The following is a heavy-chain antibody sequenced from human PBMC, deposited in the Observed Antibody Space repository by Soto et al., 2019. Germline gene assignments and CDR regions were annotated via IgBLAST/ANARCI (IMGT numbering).Heavy chain of an antibody. J-gene: IGHJ4*02. CDR2: IWYDGSNK. V-gene: IGHV3-33*01. CDR3: ARDGGDYCFFDY. CDR1: GFTFSSYG. Sequence: GGSLRLSCAASGFTFSSYGMHWVRQAPGKGLEWVAVIWYDGSNKYYADSVKGRFTISRDNSKNTLYLQMNSLRAEDTAVYYCARDGGDYCFFDYWGQGTLVTISS. D-gene: IGHD4-17*01.